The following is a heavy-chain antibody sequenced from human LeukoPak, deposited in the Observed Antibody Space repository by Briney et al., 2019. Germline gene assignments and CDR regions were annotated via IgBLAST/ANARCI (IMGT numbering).Heavy chain of an antibody. Sequence: GGSLRLSCTASGFSFSTYSMTWVRQGPGKGLEWVSSIYNSGSKTFYADSVKGRFTISRDNSKNTLYLQMNSLTAEDTAIYYCSKDVVPDSGWDLDYWGPETLVTVSS. J-gene: IGHJ4*02. V-gene: IGHV3-23*05. CDR3: SKDVVPDSGWDLDY. D-gene: IGHD6-19*01. CDR1: GFSFSTYS. CDR2: IYNSGSKT.